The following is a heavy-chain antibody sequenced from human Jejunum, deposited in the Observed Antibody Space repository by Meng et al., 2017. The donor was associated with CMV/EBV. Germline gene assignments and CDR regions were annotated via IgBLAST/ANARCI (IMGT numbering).Heavy chain of an antibody. CDR1: GDDA. Sequence: GDDAMSWVRKAQGKGLEWVSFITSTAYGGTTEYAASVKGRFTISRDDSKRIAYLQMNSLKTEDTGVYYCTRDPFSYYHYYYGVDVWGQGTTVTVSS. CDR3: TRDPFSYYHYYYGVDV. J-gene: IGHJ6*02. D-gene: IGHD3-16*01. V-gene: IGHV3-49*04. CDR2: ITSTAYGGTT.